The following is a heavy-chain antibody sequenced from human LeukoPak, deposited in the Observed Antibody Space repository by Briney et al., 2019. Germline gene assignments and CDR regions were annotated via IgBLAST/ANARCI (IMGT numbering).Heavy chain of an antibody. V-gene: IGHV3-30*04. CDR1: GVNFSGYA. D-gene: IGHD6-19*01. CDR3: ATAYSSGWADY. CDR2: ISYDGSNK. J-gene: IGHJ4*02. Sequence: GGSLRLSCAASGVNFSGYAMHWVRQAPGKGLEWVAIISYDGSNKNYADSVKGRLTISRDNSNNMLFLQLNSLRTDDTAVYFWATAYSSGWADYWGQGALVTVS.